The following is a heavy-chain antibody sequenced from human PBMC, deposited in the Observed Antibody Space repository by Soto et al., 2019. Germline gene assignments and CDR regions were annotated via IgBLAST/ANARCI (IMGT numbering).Heavy chain of an antibody. V-gene: IGHV4-31*03. D-gene: IGHD4-17*01. CDR1: GGSISSGGYY. Sequence: QVQLQESGPGLVKPSQTLSLTCTVSGGSISSGGYYWSWIRQHPGKGLEWIGYIYYSGSTYYNPSLKSRVTLSVDMSKNQFSLNLSSVTAADTAVYYCARTTVTRFSDYWGQGTLVTVSS. CDR3: ARTTVTRFSDY. CDR2: IYYSGST. J-gene: IGHJ4*02.